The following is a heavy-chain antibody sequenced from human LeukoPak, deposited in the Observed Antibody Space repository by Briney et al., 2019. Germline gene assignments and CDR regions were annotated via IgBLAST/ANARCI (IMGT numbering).Heavy chain of an antibody. CDR2: ISIDGNST. Sequence: GGSLRLSCAASGFTFSTYWMHWVRQPPAKGLVWVSRISIDGNSTTYADSVKGRFTISRDNAKNTLYLQMNSLRAEDTALYYCAKDMLSAVTTAIDYWGQGTLVTVSS. J-gene: IGHJ4*02. CDR1: GFTFSTYW. V-gene: IGHV3-74*01. CDR3: AKDMLSAVTTAIDY. D-gene: IGHD4-11*01.